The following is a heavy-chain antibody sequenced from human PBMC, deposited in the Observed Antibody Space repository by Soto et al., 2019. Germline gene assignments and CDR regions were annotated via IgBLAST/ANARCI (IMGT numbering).Heavy chain of an antibody. Sequence: TSETLSLTCAVSGSSISSGGYSWRWIRQPPGKGLEWIGYIYHSGSTYYNPSLKSRVTISIDRSKNQFSLKLSSVTAAETAVYYCARVPDYWGQGILVTVSS. CDR3: ARVPDY. J-gene: IGHJ4*02. D-gene: IGHD2-2*01. CDR1: GSSISSGGYS. V-gene: IGHV4-30-2*01. CDR2: IYHSGST.